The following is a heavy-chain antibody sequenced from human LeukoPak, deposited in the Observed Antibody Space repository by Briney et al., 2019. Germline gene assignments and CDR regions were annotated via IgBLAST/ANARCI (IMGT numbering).Heavy chain of an antibody. CDR1: GLTFSDAW. CDR3: ARGVDP. J-gene: IGHJ5*02. Sequence: GGSLRLSCAASGLTFSDAWMSWVRQAPGEGLEWVGRIRSKTDGGTTDYAAPVKGRFTISRDDSKNTLYLQMNRLQTEDTAVYYCARGVDPWGQGTLVTVSS. V-gene: IGHV3-15*01. CDR2: IRSKTDGGTT.